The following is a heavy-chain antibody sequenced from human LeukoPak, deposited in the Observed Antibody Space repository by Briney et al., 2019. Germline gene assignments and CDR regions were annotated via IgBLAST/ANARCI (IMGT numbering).Heavy chain of an antibody. CDR3: ARNYDSSGYTTFAY. Sequence: SETLSLSCTVSGGSISSYYWSWIRQPPGKGLEWIGHIYYSGSTNYNPSLKSRVTISVDTSRNQFSLKLSSVTAADTAVYYCARNYDSSGYTTFAYWGQGTLVTVSS. J-gene: IGHJ4*02. V-gene: IGHV4-59*01. D-gene: IGHD3-22*01. CDR1: GGSISSYY. CDR2: IYYSGST.